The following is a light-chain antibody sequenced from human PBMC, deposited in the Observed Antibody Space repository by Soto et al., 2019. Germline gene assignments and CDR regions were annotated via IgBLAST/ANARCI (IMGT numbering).Light chain of an antibody. CDR2: GAS. CDR3: QQLNSFPIP. Sequence: IQLTQSPSSLSASVGDRVTITCRASQGISSFLAWYQQKPGKAPKLLIYGASTLQSGVPSRFSGSGSGTHFTLTIGSLQPEDFATYYCQQLNSFPIPFGPGTKVHIK. J-gene: IGKJ3*01. V-gene: IGKV1-9*01. CDR1: QGISSF.